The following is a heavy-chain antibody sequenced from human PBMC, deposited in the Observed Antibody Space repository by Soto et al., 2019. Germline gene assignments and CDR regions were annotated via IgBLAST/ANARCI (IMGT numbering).Heavy chain of an antibody. D-gene: IGHD3-10*01. V-gene: IGHV1-8*01. Sequence: GASVKVSCKASGYTFTSYDINWVRQATGQGLEWMGWMNPNSGNTGYAQKFQGRVTMTRNTSISTAYMELSSLRSEDTAVYYCARESWVGVTLWVKYYYYMDVWGKGTTVTVSS. CDR2: MNPNSGNT. CDR3: ARESWVGVTLWVKYYYYMDV. J-gene: IGHJ6*03. CDR1: GYTFTSYD.